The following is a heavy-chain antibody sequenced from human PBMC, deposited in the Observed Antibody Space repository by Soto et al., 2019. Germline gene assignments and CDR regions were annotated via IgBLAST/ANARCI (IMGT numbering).Heavy chain of an antibody. CDR3: ARDPIAEAGTGYFDY. D-gene: IGHD6-19*01. V-gene: IGHV3-30*04. CDR1: GFTFSNYA. Sequence: VQLVESGGALVQPGGSLRLSCAASGFTFSNYAMHWVRQAPGKGLEWVSVISYDGRNKYHAGSVKGRFTISRDNSKNTLYLQMNSLRVEDTAIYYCARDPIAEAGTGYFDYWGQGTLVTVSS. J-gene: IGHJ4*02. CDR2: ISYDGRNK.